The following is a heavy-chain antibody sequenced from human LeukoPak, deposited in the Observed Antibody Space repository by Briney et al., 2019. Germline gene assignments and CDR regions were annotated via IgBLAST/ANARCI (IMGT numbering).Heavy chain of an antibody. CDR1: DDSIGNYY. J-gene: IGHJ6*02. CDR2: IYFSGST. V-gene: IGHV4-59*01. CDR3: ARVGGSNFYNYGMDV. Sequence: SETLSLTCTVSDDSIGNYYWSWIRQSPGKGLEWIGYIYFSGSTNYNPSLKRRVTMSVVTSKNQFSLRLTSVTAADTATYYCARVGGSNFYNYGMDVWGQGTMVIVSS. D-gene: IGHD4-11*01.